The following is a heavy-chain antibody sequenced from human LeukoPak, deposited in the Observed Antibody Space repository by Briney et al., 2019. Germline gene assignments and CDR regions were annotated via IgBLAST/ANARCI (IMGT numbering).Heavy chain of an antibody. CDR1: GYTFTSYG. J-gene: IGHJ6*03. CDR3: ARAGYYDFWRGSDYMDV. Sequence: GASVKVSCKASGYTFTSYGISWVRQAPGQGLEWMGWISAYNGNTNYAQKLQGRVTMTTDTSTSTAYMELRSLRSDDTAVYYCARAGYYDFWRGSDYMDVWGKGTTVTVSS. V-gene: IGHV1-18*01. D-gene: IGHD3-3*01. CDR2: ISAYNGNT.